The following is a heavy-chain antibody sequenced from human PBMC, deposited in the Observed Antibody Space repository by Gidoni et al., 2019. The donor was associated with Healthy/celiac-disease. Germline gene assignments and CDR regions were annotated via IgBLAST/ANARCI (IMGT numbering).Heavy chain of an antibody. CDR1: GFTLSSHS. CDR2: ISSSSMTI. V-gene: IGHV3-48*02. CDR3: AREVILDYYDSSGYLDFDY. Sequence: EWQLVEPAAGLLQPGGPLEPSCAASGFTLSSHSIHWVRQAPGKGLEWVSYISSSSMTIYYADSVKGRFTISRDNAKNSLYLQMNSLRDEDTAVYYCAREVILDYYDSSGYLDFDYWGQGTLVTVSS. J-gene: IGHJ4*02. D-gene: IGHD3-22*01.